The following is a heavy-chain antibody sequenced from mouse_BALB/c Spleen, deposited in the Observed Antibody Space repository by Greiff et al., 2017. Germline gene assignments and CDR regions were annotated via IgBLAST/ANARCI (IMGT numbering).Heavy chain of an antibody. Sequence: EVKLVESGGGLVKPGGSLKLSCAASGFTFSSYAMSWVRQTPEKRLEWVATISSGGSYTYYPDSVKGRFTISRDNAKNTLYLQMSSLRSEDTAMYYCARHPGRGNYGAMDYWGQGTSVTVSS. CDR3: ARHPGRGNYGAMDY. V-gene: IGHV5-9-3*01. CDR1: GFTFSSYA. J-gene: IGHJ4*01. D-gene: IGHD2-1*01. CDR2: ISSGGSYT.